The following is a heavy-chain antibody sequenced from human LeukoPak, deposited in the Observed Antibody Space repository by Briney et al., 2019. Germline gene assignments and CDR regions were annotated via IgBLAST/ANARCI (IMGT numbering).Heavy chain of an antibody. V-gene: IGHV4-34*01. J-gene: IGHJ4*02. D-gene: IGHD7-27*01. Sequence: SSETLSLTCAVYGGSFSGYYWSWIRQPPGKGLEWIGEINHSGSTNYNPSLKSRVAISVDTSKNQFSLKLSSVTAADTAVYYCARGDYLTGDQGLDYWGQGTLVTVSS. CDR1: GGSFSGYY. CDR3: ARGDYLTGDQGLDY. CDR2: INHSGST.